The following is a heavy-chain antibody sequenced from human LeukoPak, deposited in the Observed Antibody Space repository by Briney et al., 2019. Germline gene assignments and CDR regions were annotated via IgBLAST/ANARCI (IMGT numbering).Heavy chain of an antibody. CDR1: GGTFSSYA. CDR3: ARGRGYCSSTSCFSFDY. CDR2: INPNSGGT. V-gene: IGHV1-2*02. J-gene: IGHJ4*02. Sequence: GASVKVSCKASGGTFSSYAISWVRQAPGQGLEWMGWINPNSGGTNYAQKFQGRVTMTRDTSISTAYMELSRLRSEDTVVYYCARGRGYCSSTSCFSFDYWGQGTLVTVSS. D-gene: IGHD2-2*01.